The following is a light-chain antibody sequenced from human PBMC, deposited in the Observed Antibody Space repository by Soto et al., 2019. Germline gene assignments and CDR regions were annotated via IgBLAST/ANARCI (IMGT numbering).Light chain of an antibody. CDR1: QGISSY. V-gene: IGKV1-9*01. CDR3: PQCNSYPYT. Sequence: DIQLTQSPSFLSASVGDRVTITCRASQGISSYLAWYQQKPGTAPTLLIYAASTLQRGVPSRFSGSGSGTEFTLTISSLQPEDFATYYCPQCNSYPYTFGQGTKLEI. J-gene: IGKJ2*01. CDR2: AAS.